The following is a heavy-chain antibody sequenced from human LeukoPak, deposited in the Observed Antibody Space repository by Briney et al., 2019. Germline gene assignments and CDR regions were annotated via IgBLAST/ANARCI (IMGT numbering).Heavy chain of an antibody. CDR1: GFTVSSNY. Sequence: PGGSLRLSCAASGFTVSSNYMSWVRQAPGKGLEWVSAISGSGGSTYYADSVKGRFTISRDNSKNTLYLQMNSLRAEDTAVYYCAKARPRIVVVPAAKYYFDYWGQGTLVTVSS. CDR2: ISGSGGST. D-gene: IGHD2-2*01. CDR3: AKARPRIVVVPAAKYYFDY. V-gene: IGHV3-23*01. J-gene: IGHJ4*02.